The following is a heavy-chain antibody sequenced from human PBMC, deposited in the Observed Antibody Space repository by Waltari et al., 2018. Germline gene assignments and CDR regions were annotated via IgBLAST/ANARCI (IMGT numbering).Heavy chain of an antibody. CDR2: IYHSGNT. CDR3: ARKYSGSLDPFDY. V-gene: IGHV4-38-2*01. J-gene: IGHJ4*02. Sequence: QVQLQESGPGLVKPSETLSLTCAVSGYSISSGYYWGWFRQPPGKGLEWIGTIYHSGNTYYNPSLKSRVTISVDTSENQFSLKLTSVTAADTAVYYCARKYSGSLDPFDYWGQGTLVTVSS. CDR1: GYSISSGYY. D-gene: IGHD1-26*01.